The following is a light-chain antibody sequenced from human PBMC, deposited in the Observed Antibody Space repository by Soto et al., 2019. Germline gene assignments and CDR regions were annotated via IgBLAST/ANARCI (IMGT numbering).Light chain of an antibody. V-gene: IGLV1-44*01. CDR1: SSNIGSNS. J-gene: IGLJ2*01. CDR3: AAWDDSLNGEVV. CDR2: STN. Sequence: QAVVTQPPSASGTPGQRVTISCSGSSSNIGSNSVNWYQQVPGTAPKLLIYSTNQRPSGVPDRFSGSKSDTSASLAISGLQSEDEADYYCAAWDDSLNGEVVFGGATKLTVL.